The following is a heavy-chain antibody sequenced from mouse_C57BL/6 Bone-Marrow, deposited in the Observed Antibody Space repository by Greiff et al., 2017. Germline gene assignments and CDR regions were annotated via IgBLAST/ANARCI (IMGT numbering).Heavy chain of an antibody. J-gene: IGHJ3*01. V-gene: IGHV1-82*01. CDR1: GYAFSSSW. D-gene: IGHD1-1*01. CDR2: IYPGDGDT. CDR3: ARWLITTGRKFAY. Sequence: QVQLQQSGPELVKPGASVKISCKASGYAFSSSWMNWVKQRPGKGLEWIGRIYPGDGDTNYNGKFKGKATLTADKSSSTAYMQLSSLTSEDSAVYFCARWLITTGRKFAYWGQGTLVTVSA.